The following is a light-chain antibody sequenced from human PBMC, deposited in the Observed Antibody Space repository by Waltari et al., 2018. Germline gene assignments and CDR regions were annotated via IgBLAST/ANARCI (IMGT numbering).Light chain of an antibody. J-gene: IGKJ5*01. Sequence: EIVMTQSPATLSVSPGERATLSCRASQSLSDNLAWYQMKPAQAPRLLIYGASFRATGMPGRFRGSGSGTDFTLTIRSLQSEDFAIYYCQQYKTWPPITFGQGTRLEIK. CDR1: QSLSDN. CDR3: QQYKTWPPIT. CDR2: GAS. V-gene: IGKV3-15*01.